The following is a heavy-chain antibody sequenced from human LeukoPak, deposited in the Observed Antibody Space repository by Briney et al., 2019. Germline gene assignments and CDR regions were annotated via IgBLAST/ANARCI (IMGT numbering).Heavy chain of an antibody. D-gene: IGHD2-2*02. J-gene: IGHJ4*02. V-gene: IGHV3-64*01. CDR1: GFTFSSYA. CDR3: ASGGGDCSSSNCYSAY. CDR2: ISSNGGST. Sequence: GGSLRLSCAASGFTFSSYAMHWVRQAPGKGLEYVSAISSNGGSTYYANSVKGRFTISRDNSKNTLYLQMGSLRAEDMAVYYCASGGGDCSSSNCYSAYWGQGTLVTVSS.